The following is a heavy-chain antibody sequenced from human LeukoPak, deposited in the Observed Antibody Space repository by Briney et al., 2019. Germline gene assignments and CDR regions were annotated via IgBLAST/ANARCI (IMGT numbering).Heavy chain of an antibody. CDR2: INSDESST. J-gene: IGHJ3*02. Sequence: PGGSLRLSCAASGFTLNSYWMHWVRQAPGKGLVWVSRINSDESSTTYADSVKGRFTISRDNAKNTLYLQMDSLRVEDTAVYFCARGAHVLDIWGQGTMVTVSS. D-gene: IGHD1-26*01. CDR3: ARGAHVLDI. CDR1: GFTLNSYW. V-gene: IGHV3-74*01.